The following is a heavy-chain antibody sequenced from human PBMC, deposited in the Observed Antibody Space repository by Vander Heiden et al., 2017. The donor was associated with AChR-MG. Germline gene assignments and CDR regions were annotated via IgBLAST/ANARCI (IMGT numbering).Heavy chain of an antibody. CDR1: GFTFSTFA. Sequence: DVQLLESGGGLVQPGGSLRLSCASSGFTFSTFAMNWVRQTPEKGLEWVSVIIGSSGASGVTYYADSVKGRFTISRDDSKNTLYLQMNSLRAEDTAVYYGVKGLGYCPHSGCYEDSWGQGTLVTVSS. D-gene: IGHD2-15*01. J-gene: IGHJ4*02. CDR3: VKGLGYCPHSGCYEDS. CDR2: IIGSSGASGVT. V-gene: IGHV3-23*01.